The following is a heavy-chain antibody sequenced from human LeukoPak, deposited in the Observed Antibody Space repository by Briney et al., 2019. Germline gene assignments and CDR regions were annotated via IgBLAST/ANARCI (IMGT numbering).Heavy chain of an antibody. J-gene: IGHJ4*02. CDR2: INHSGST. CDR1: GGSFSGYY. CDR3: PRGGWAVWGSYRPLDY. Sequence: SETLSLTCAVYGGSFSGYYWSWIRQPPGKRPEWIGEINHSGSTNYNPSLKSRVTISVDTSKNQFSLKLSSATCAAMSVYYRPRGGWAVWGSYRPLDYSGQGTLVTVSS. V-gene: IGHV4-34*01. D-gene: IGHD3-16*02.